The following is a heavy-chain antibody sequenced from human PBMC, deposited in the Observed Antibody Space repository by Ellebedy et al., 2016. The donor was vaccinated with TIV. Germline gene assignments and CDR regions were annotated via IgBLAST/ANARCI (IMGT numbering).Heavy chain of an antibody. Sequence: PGGSLRLSCAASGFSSRSYSMTWVRQALGKGLEWVANIYPDGSCQYSVDSMKGRFTITRDNADNSLFLQMNSLRAEDTAVYYCARRGSYGDYAVQINSWLDTWGRGTLVAVSS. CDR1: GFSSRSYS. D-gene: IGHD4-17*01. V-gene: IGHV3-7*01. CDR2: IYPDGSCQ. J-gene: IGHJ5*02. CDR3: ARRGSYGDYAVQINSWLDT.